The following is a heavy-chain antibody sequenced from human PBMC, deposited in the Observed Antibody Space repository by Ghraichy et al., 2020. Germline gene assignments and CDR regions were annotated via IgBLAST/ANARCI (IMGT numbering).Heavy chain of an antibody. V-gene: IGHV4-39*01. Sequence: SETLSLTCTVSGGSISSSSYYWGWIRQPPGKGLEWIGSIYYSGSTYYNPSLKSRVTISVDTSKNQFSLKLSSVTAADTAVYYCARHEGGEGDYYDSSGYLEGYCDYWGQGTLVTVSS. CDR2: IYYSGST. D-gene: IGHD3-22*01. J-gene: IGHJ4*02. CDR3: ARHEGGEGDYYDSSGYLEGYCDY. CDR1: GGSISSSSYY.